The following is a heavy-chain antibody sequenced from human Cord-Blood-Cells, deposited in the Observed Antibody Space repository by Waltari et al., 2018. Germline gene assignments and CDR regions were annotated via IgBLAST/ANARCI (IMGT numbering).Heavy chain of an antibody. CDR3: AKPNYDILTGYYDY. Sequence: QVQLVESGGGVVQPGRSLRLSCAASGFTFSSYGMHWVRQAPGTGLGWVAVISYDGSNKYYADSVKGRFTISRDNSKNTLYLQMNSLRAEDTAVYYCAKPNYDILTGYYDYWGQGTLVTVSS. V-gene: IGHV3-30*18. CDR1: GFTFSSYG. J-gene: IGHJ4*02. D-gene: IGHD3-9*01. CDR2: ISYDGSNK.